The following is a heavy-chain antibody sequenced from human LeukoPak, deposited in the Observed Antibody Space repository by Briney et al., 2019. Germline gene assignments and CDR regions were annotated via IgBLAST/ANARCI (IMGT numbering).Heavy chain of an antibody. CDR3: ARNAGPPGLFDY. D-gene: IGHD3-10*01. CDR1: GGSISSYY. Sequence: SETLSLTCTVSGGSISSYYWSWIRQPPGKGLEWIGYIYYSGSTNYNPSLKSRVTISVDTSKNQFSLKLSSVTAADTAVYYCARNAGPPGLFDYWGQGTLVTVSS. CDR2: IYYSGST. V-gene: IGHV4-59*01. J-gene: IGHJ4*02.